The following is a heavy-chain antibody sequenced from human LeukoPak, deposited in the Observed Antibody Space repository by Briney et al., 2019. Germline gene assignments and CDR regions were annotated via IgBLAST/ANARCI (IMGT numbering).Heavy chain of an antibody. D-gene: IGHD1-26*01. CDR3: AKDRPLGHSSYGFYSGSSRGAFDI. V-gene: IGHV3-30*18. CDR2: ISYDGSNK. J-gene: IGHJ3*02. Sequence: PGGSLRLSCAASGFTFSSYGMHWVRQAPGKGLEWVAVISYDGSNKYYADSVKGRFTISRDNSKNTLYLQMNSLRAEDTAVYYCAKDRPLGHSSYGFYSGSSRGAFDIWGQGTMVTVSS. CDR1: GFTFSSYG.